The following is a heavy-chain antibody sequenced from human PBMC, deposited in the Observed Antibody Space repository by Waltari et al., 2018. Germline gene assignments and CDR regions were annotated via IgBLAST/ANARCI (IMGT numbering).Heavy chain of an antibody. CDR3: IRPFEMGID. CDR2: IRSRTKGDAT. Sequence: EVQLVESGGALVQPGGSLKLSCTASGLLFRYYAMHWVRQASGKGLEWVGRIRSRTKGDATAYAESVQGRFTISRDDSKNTAYLEMNSLKTDDTAVYYCIRPFEMGIDWGQGTLVTVSS. V-gene: IGHV3-73*01. D-gene: IGHD7-27*01. J-gene: IGHJ4*02. CDR1: GLLFRYYA.